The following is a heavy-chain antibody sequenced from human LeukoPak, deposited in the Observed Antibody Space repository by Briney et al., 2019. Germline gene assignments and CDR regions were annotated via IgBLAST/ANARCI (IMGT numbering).Heavy chain of an antibody. Sequence: GESLKISCKTSGFTFTTYWIGWVRQMPGKDLEWMGIIYPGDSDTIYSPSLEGQVTISVDKSISTAYLQWNTLKASDTAMYFCTRLKAGSRYRSPRDYWGQGTLVTVSS. J-gene: IGHJ4*02. CDR1: GFTFTTYW. D-gene: IGHD3-16*02. CDR3: TRLKAGSRYRSPRDY. CDR2: IYPGDSDT. V-gene: IGHV5-51*01.